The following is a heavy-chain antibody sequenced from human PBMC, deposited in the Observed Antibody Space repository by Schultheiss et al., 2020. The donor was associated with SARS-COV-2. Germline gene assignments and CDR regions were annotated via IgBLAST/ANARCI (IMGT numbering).Heavy chain of an antibody. Sequence: SETLSLTCTVSGGSISSGDYYWSWIRQPPGKGLEWIGYIYYSGSTYYTPSLKSRIAISVDTSKDQFSLRLYSVSAADTAVYYCAREPMRIYGMDVWGQGTTVTVSS. CDR1: GGSISSGDYY. CDR3: AREPMRIYGMDV. V-gene: IGHV4-30-4*01. CDR2: IYYSGST. J-gene: IGHJ6*02.